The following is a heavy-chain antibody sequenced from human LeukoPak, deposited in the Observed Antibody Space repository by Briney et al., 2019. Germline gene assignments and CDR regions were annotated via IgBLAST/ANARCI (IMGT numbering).Heavy chain of an antibody. CDR1: GFTFDDYA. V-gene: IGHV3-9*01. CDR3: AKDSGTSYYYYYYYMDV. D-gene: IGHD6-13*01. Sequence: GGSLRLSCAASGFTFDDYAMHWVRQAPGKGLEWVSGISWNSGNIGYADSVKGRFTISRDNAKNSLYLQMNSLRAEDTALYYCAKDSGTSYYYYYYYMDVWGKGTTVTVSS. CDR2: ISWNSGNI. J-gene: IGHJ6*03.